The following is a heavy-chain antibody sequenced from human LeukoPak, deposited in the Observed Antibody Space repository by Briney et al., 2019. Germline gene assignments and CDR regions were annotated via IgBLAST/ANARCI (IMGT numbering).Heavy chain of an antibody. V-gene: IGHV1-46*01. Sequence: GASVKVSCKASGYTFTSFYMHWVRQAPGQGLEWMGVINPSGGTTSYAQRFQGRVTMTRDTSTSTVYMELSSLRSEDTAVYFCARDSSGWSSYFDYWGQGTLVTVSS. CDR1: GYTFTSFY. CDR3: ARDSSGWSSYFDY. J-gene: IGHJ4*02. CDR2: INPSGGTT. D-gene: IGHD6-19*01.